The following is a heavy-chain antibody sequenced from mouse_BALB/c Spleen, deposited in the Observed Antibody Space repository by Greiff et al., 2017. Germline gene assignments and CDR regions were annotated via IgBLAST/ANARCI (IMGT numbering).Heavy chain of an antibody. CDR1: GFTFSSYA. V-gene: IGHV5-6-5*01. Sequence: EVKLMESGGGLVKPGGSLKLSCAASGFTFSSYAMSWVRQTPEKRLEWVASISSGGSTYYPDSVKGRFTISRDNARNILYLQMSSLRSEDTAMYYCARGGDYDALLFSPYYAMDYWGQGTSVTVSS. J-gene: IGHJ4*01. CDR3: ARGGDYDALLFSPYYAMDY. D-gene: IGHD2-4*01. CDR2: ISSGGST.